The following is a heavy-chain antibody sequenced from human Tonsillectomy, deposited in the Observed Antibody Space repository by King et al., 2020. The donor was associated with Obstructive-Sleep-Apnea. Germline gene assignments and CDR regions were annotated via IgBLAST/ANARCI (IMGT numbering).Heavy chain of an antibody. D-gene: IGHD1-1*01. J-gene: IGHJ4*02. Sequence: VQLVESGGGLVQPGGSLRLSCAASGFTFSSYSMNLGRQAPGKGLEWVSYISSSSSTIYYADSVKGRFTISRDNAKNSLYLQMNSLRAEDTAVYYCARDSGNWGQGTLVTVSS. V-gene: IGHV3-48*04. CDR2: ISSSSSTI. CDR1: GFTFSSYS. CDR3: ARDSGN.